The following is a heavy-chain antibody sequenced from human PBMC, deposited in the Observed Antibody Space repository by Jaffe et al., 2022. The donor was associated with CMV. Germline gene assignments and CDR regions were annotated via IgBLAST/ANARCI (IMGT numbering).Heavy chain of an antibody. V-gene: IGHV3-11*06. Sequence: QVQLVESGGGLVKPGGSLRLSCAASGFTFSDYYMSWIRQAPGKGLEWVSYISSSSSYTNYADSVKGRFTISRDNAKNSLYLQMNSLRAEDTAVYYCARDGSLYYDSSGPDYWGQGTLVTVSS. J-gene: IGHJ4*02. CDR1: GFTFSDYY. CDR2: ISSSSSYT. D-gene: IGHD3-22*01. CDR3: ARDGSLYYDSSGPDY.